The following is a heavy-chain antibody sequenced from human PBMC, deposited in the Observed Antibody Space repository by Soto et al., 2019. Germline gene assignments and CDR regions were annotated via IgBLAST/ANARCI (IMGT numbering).Heavy chain of an antibody. CDR1: GFTFSSYG. CDR3: AKYATTTVTTEGYFDY. Sequence: AGGSLRLSCAASGFTFSSYGMHWVRQAPGKGLEWVAVISYDGSNKYYADSVKGRFTISRDNSKNTLYLQMNSLRAEDTAVYYCAKYATTTVTTEGYFDYWGQGTMVTVSS. CDR2: ISYDGSNK. D-gene: IGHD4-17*01. V-gene: IGHV3-30*18. J-gene: IGHJ4*02.